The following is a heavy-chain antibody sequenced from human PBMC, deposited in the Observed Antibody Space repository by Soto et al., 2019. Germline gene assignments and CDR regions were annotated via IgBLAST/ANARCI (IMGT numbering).Heavy chain of an antibody. V-gene: IGHV2-5*02. Sequence: QITLKESGPTLVKPTQTLTLTCTFSAFSLSTGGVGVGWIRQPPGKALEWLALIYWDDDKRYSPSLRSRLTITKDTSKNRVVLTMTNMDPVDTATYYCIQSRCGGDCLQSYASYYYSGMDVWGQGTTVTVSS. J-gene: IGHJ6*02. CDR3: IQSRCGGDCLQSYASYYYSGMDV. D-gene: IGHD2-21*02. CDR2: IYWDDDK. CDR1: AFSLSTGGVG.